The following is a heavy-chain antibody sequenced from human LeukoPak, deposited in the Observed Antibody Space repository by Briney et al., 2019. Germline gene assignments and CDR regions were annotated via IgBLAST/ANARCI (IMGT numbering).Heavy chain of an antibody. D-gene: IGHD3-9*01. J-gene: IGHJ6*03. CDR1: GFTFSSYA. Sequence: GGSLRLSCAASGFTFSSYAMSWVRQAPGKGLEWVSSISGSGGSTYYADSVKGRFTISRDNSKSTLYLQMNSLRAGDTALYYCAKAGYIDYYAYYHMDVWGKGTTVTVSS. CDR3: AKAGYIDYYAYYHMDV. CDR2: ISGSGGST. V-gene: IGHV3-23*01.